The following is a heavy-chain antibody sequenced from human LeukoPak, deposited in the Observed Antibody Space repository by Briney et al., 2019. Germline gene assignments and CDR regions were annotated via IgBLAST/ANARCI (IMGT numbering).Heavy chain of an antibody. V-gene: IGHV3-23*01. D-gene: IGHD3-22*01. J-gene: IGHJ4*02. CDR2: ISGSGGST. CDR3: AKSPYYYDSSGYYSLFDY. CDR1: GFTFSSYG. Sequence: PGGTLRLSCAASGFTFSSYGMSWVRQAPGKGLEWVSAISGSGGSTYYADSVKGRFTISRDNSKNTLYLQMNSLRAEDTAVYYCAKSPYYYDSSGYYSLFDYWGQGTLVTVSS.